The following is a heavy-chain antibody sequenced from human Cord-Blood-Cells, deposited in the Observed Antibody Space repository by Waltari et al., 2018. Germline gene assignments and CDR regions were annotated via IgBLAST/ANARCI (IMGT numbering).Heavy chain of an antibody. Sequence: VISEESGPVLLNPTEPFTLTCTVHGFSPSHASMSVTWIRQPPGKALEWLAHIFSNDEKSYSTSLKSRLTISKDTSKSQVVLTMTNMDPVDTATYYCARVTGTWVAFDIWGQGTMVTVSS. CDR3: ARVTGTWVAFDI. CDR1: GFSPSHASMS. J-gene: IGHJ3*02. CDR2: IFSNDEK. V-gene: IGHV2-26*01. D-gene: IGHD1-26*01.